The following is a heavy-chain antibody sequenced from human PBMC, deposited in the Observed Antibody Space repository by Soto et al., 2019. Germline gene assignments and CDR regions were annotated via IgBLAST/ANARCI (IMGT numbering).Heavy chain of an antibody. Sequence: PSETLSLTCTVSGGSISSYYWSWIRQPPGKGLEWIGYIYYSGSTNYNPSLKSRVTISVDTSKNQFSLKLSSVTAADTAVYYCARAGPTYCGGDCYFFDYWGQGTLVTVSS. CDR3: ARAGPTYCGGDCYFFDY. CDR2: IYYSGST. CDR1: GGSISSYY. D-gene: IGHD2-21*02. J-gene: IGHJ4*02. V-gene: IGHV4-59*01.